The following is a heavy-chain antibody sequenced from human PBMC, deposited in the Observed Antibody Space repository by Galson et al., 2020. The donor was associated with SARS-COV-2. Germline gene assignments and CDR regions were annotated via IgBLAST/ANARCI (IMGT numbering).Heavy chain of an antibody. CDR2: IYSAGNI. CDR3: ARDQTFDV. CDR1: GFSVNSNY. J-gene: IGHJ3*01. V-gene: IGHV3-53*01. Sequence: QAGGSLRLSCAASGFSVNSNYMSWVRQAPGKGLEWVSVIYSAGNIYYADSVRGRFIISRDNSKNTVFLQMNSLRAEDTAVYYCARDQTFDVWGQGTLVTVSS.